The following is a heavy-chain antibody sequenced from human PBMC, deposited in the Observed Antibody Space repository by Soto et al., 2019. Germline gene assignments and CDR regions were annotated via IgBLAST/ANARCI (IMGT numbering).Heavy chain of an antibody. J-gene: IGHJ4*02. V-gene: IGHV1-3*01. Sequence: QVQLVQSGAEVKKPGASVKVFCKASGYTFTDYAIHWVRQAPGQRLELMGWIAPGNGNTKYSQNFQGRVTITRDTSATTAYMELSSLRSEDTAVYYCAKGSRMWTPDSWGQGTLVTVSS. D-gene: IGHD2-21*01. CDR3: AKGSRMWTPDS. CDR2: IAPGNGNT. CDR1: GYTFTDYA.